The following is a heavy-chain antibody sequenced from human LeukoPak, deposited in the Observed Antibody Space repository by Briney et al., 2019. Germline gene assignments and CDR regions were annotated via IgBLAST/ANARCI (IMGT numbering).Heavy chain of an antibody. Sequence: GGSLRLSCAASGFTFSYYSMNWVRQAPGKGLEWVSYISTSSTIYYVDSVKGRFTISRDNVKNSLYLQLNSLRDEDTAVYYCARAGNGYNFFGLDWGQGTLVTVSS. CDR1: GFTFSYYS. J-gene: IGHJ4*02. CDR2: ISTSSTI. D-gene: IGHD5-24*01. CDR3: ARAGNGYNFFGLD. V-gene: IGHV3-48*02.